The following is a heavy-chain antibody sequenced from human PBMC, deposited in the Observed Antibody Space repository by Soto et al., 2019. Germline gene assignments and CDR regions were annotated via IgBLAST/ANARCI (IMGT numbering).Heavy chain of an antibody. CDR2: ISLYSDGT. CDR1: GYTLSNYG. D-gene: IGHD2-2*01. Sequence: QVQLVQSGGEVKRPGASVKVSCKTSGYTLSNYGITWVRQAPGQPLEWLGWISLYSDGTNYAQKFQGRVSMTTDTSTTTAYMARRSLRSDDTAVYYCARVVPGAEAWFGPWGQGTLVTVSS. V-gene: IGHV1-18*01. CDR3: ARVVPGAEAWFGP. J-gene: IGHJ5*02.